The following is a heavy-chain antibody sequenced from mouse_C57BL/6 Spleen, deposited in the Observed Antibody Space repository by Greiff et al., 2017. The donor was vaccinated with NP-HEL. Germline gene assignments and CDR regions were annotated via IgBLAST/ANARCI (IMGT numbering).Heavy chain of an antibody. CDR2: IDPSDSYT. CDR3: ARTITTDWYFDV. J-gene: IGHJ1*03. CDR1: GYTFTSYW. Sequence: QVQLQQPGAELVKPGASVKLSCKASGYTFTSYWMQWVKQRPGQGLEWIGEIDPSDSYTNYNQKFKGKATLTVDTSSSTAYMQLSSLTSEDSAVYYCARTITTDWYFDVWGTGTTVTVSS. D-gene: IGHD2-4*01. V-gene: IGHV1-50*01.